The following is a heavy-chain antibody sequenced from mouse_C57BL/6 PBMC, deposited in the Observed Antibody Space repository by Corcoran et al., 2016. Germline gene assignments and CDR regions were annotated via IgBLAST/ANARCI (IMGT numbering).Heavy chain of an antibody. J-gene: IGHJ3*01. Sequence: EVQLQQSGPELVKPGASVKISCKASGYTFTDYYMNWVKQSHGKSLEWIGDINPNNGGTSYNQKFKGKATLTVEKSSSTAYMELRSLTSEDSAGEYWERPGYYYYDESWFVDWGQGTLVTGSA. D-gene: IGHD2-4*01. CDR3: ERPGYYYYDESWFVD. CDR2: INPNNGGT. V-gene: IGHV1-26*01. CDR1: GYTFTDYY.